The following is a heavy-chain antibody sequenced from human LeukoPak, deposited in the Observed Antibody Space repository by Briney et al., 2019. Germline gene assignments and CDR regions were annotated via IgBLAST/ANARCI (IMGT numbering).Heavy chain of an antibody. Sequence: PGGSLRLSCAASGFTFSSYWMHWVRQAPGKGLEWVSSISSSSSYIYYADSVKGRFTISRDNAKNTLFLQMNSLRAEDTAVFYCARGGPGAYFDYWGQGTLVTVSS. V-gene: IGHV3-21*01. D-gene: IGHD1-14*01. CDR3: ARGGPGAYFDY. CDR2: ISSSSSYI. J-gene: IGHJ4*02. CDR1: GFTFSSYW.